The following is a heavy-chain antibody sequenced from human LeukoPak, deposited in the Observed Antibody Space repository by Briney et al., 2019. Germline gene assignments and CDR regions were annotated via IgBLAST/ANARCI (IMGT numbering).Heavy chain of an antibody. D-gene: IGHD2-21*02. V-gene: IGHV3-23*01. J-gene: IGHJ4*02. CDR3: AKGLGGYRYYFDY. CDR2: ISGSGGST. Sequence: GGSLRLSCAASGFTFSSYAMSWVRQAPGKGLEWASAISGSGGSTYYADSVKGRFTISRDNSKNTLYLQMNSLRAEDTAVYYCAKGLGGYRYYFDYWGQGTLVTVSS. CDR1: GFTFSSYA.